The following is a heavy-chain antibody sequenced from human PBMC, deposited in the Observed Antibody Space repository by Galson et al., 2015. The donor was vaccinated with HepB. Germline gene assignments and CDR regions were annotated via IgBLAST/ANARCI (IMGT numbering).Heavy chain of an antibody. CDR2: ISGSTGKI. V-gene: IGHV3-23*01. Sequence: SLRLSCAASGFTFSSYAMSWVRQAPGKGLEWVSLISGSTGKIYYADFVQGRFTISRDNSKNTVSLQMNNLRAEDAAVFYCAKDGYYYARDSFYGIDAWGQGTTVIVSS. CDR1: GFTFSSYA. J-gene: IGHJ6*02. CDR3: AKDGYYYARDSFYGIDA. D-gene: IGHD2-2*03.